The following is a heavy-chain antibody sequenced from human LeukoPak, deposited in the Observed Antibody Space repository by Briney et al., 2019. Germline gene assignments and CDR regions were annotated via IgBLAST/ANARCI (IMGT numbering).Heavy chain of an antibody. CDR1: GASVSGSPYY. CDR3: ARLGIRRLWFPFDP. V-gene: IGHV4-39*07. D-gene: IGHD3-10*01. J-gene: IGHJ5*02. CDR2: INHSGST. Sequence: SETLSLTCTVSGASVSGSPYYWGWIRQPPGKGLEWIGEINHSGSTNYNPSLKSRVTISVDTSKNQFSLKLSSVTAADTAVYYCARLGIRRLWFPFDPWGQGTLVTVSS.